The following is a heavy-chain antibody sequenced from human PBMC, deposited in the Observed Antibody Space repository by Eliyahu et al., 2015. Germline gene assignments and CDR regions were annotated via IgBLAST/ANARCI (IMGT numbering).Heavy chain of an antibody. CDR3: ARAYSSSWYANNWFDP. V-gene: IGHV4-39*07. CDR2: IYYSGST. Sequence: QLQLQESGPGLVKPSETLSXTXXXXGGSISSSSXYWGWIRXPPGKGLEWIGSIYYSGSTYYNPSLKSRVTISVDTSKNQFSLKLSSVTAADTAVYYCARAYSSSWYANNWFDPWGQGTLVTVSS. CDR1: GGSISSSSXY. D-gene: IGHD6-13*01. J-gene: IGHJ5*02.